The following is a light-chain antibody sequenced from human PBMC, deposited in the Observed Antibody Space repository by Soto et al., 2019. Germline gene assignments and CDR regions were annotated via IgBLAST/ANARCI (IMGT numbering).Light chain of an antibody. Sequence: QSVLTQPPSVSGSPGQSVTISCTGTSSDIGFYNRVSWYQQTPGTAPKLLIYEVGNRPSGVPDRFSGSKSGNTASRTISGLQPEDEADYYCDSYTTSSTVVFGGGTKLTVL. CDR1: SSDIGFYNR. CDR2: EVG. V-gene: IGLV2-18*02. J-gene: IGLJ2*01. CDR3: DSYTTSSTVV.